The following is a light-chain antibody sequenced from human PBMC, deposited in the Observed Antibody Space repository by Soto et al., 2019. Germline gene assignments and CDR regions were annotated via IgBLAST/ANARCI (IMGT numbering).Light chain of an antibody. CDR1: SSNIGAGYD. V-gene: IGLV1-40*01. Sequence: QSVLTQPPSVSGAPGQRVTISCTGSSSNIGAGYDVHWYQQLPGTAPKLLIYGNNNRPSGVPDRFSDSKSGTSASLAITGLQAEDEADYDCQSYDSSLSGVVFGGGTKLTVL. J-gene: IGLJ2*01. CDR2: GNN. CDR3: QSYDSSLSGVV.